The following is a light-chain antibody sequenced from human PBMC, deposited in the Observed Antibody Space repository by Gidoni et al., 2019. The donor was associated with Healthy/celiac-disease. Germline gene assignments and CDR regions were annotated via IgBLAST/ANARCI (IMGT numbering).Light chain of an antibody. V-gene: IGKV1-5*01. CDR2: DAS. J-gene: IGKJ1*01. CDR3: QQYNSYSRWT. Sequence: DIQMTQSPSTLSASVGDRVPITCRASQSISSWLAWYQQKPGKAPKLLIYDASSLESGVPSRFSGSGSGTEFTLTISSLQPDDFATYYCQQYNSYSRWTFGQGTKVEIK. CDR1: QSISSW.